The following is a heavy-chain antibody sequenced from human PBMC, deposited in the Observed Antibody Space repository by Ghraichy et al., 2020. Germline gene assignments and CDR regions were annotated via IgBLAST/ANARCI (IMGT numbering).Heavy chain of an antibody. CDR3: ARDRDYIWGTSRYRCLGGWFDP. CDR1: GGSISNYY. CDR2: IYYSGST. V-gene: IGHV4-59*01. D-gene: IGHD3-16*02. Sequence: SETLSLTCTVSGGSISNYYWSWIRQPPGKGLEWIGYIYYSGSTNYNPYLKSRVTISLATSKNQLSLKLTSVTAADTAAYFCARDRDYIWGTSRYRCLGGWFDPWGQGTLVTVSS. J-gene: IGHJ5*02.